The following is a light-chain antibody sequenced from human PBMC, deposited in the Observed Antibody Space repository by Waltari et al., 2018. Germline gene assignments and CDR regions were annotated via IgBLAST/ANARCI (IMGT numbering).Light chain of an antibody. V-gene: IGLV3-1*01. CDR3: QAWDSSTVV. CDR2: QDS. J-gene: IGLJ2*01. CDR1: KLGDKY. Sequence: SYELTQPPSVSVSPGQTASITCSGDKLGDKYACWYQQKPGQSPVLVIYQDSKRPSGSPERVSVSNSGNTATLTISGTQAMDEADYYCQAWDSSTVVFGGGTKLTVL.